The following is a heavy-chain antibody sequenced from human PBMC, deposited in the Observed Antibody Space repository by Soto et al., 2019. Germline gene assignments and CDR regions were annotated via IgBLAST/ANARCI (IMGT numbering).Heavy chain of an antibody. V-gene: IGHV1-69*06. D-gene: IGHD2-2*01. CDR2: IIPIFGTA. CDR3: ASLSGCSSTSCYPDYYYYGMDV. CDR1: GGTFSSYA. J-gene: IGHJ6*02. Sequence: QVQLVQSGAEVKKPGSSVKVSCKASGGTFSSYAISWVRQAPGQGLEWMGGIIPIFGTANYAQKFQGRVMITADKSTSTAYMELSSLRSEDTAVYYCASLSGCSSTSCYPDYYYYGMDVWGQGTTVTVSS.